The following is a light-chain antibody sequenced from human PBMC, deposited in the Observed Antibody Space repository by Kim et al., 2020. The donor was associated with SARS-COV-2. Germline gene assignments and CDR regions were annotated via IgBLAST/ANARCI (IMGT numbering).Light chain of an antibody. CDR2: TAS. V-gene: IGKV1-33*01. CDR1: QGISNY. CDR3: QQYDNFPPT. J-gene: IGKJ4*01. Sequence: ASVGDRVTISCQASQGISNYVNWFQHKPGKAPKLLIFTASNLETGVPSRFSGSGYGTDFTFTISSLQPDDFATYYCQQYDNFPPTFGGGTKVDIK.